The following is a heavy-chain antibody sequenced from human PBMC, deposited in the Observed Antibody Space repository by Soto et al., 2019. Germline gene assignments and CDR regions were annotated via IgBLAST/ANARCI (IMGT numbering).Heavy chain of an antibody. V-gene: IGHV1-58*02. CDR3: AAIGGWGLYYYMDV. CDR1: GFTFTSSA. D-gene: IGHD3-16*01. J-gene: IGHJ6*03. Sequence: SVKVSCKASGFTFTSSAMQWVRQARGQRLEWIGWIVVGSGNTNYAQKFQERVTITRDMSTSTAYMELSSLRSEDTAVYYCAAIGGWGLYYYMDVWGKGTTVTVSS. CDR2: IVVGSGNT.